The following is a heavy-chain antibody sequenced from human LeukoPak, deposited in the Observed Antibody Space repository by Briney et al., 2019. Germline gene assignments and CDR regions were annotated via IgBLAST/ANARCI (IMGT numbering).Heavy chain of an antibody. CDR3: AKALEQWLVQNYYYYMDV. J-gene: IGHJ6*03. CDR1: GFTFSSYG. D-gene: IGHD6-19*01. Sequence: GGSLRLSCAASGFTFSSYGMHWVRQAPGKGLEWVAFIRYDGSNKYYADSVRGRFTISRDNSKNTLYLQMNSLRAEDTAVCYCAKALEQWLVQNYYYYMDVWGKGTTVTVSS. CDR2: IRYDGSNK. V-gene: IGHV3-30*02.